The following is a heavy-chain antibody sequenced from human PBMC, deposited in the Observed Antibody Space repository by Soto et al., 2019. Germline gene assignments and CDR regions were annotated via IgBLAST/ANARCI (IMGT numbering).Heavy chain of an antibody. CDR1: GFTFDDYT. V-gene: IGHV3-43*01. J-gene: IGHJ4*02. CDR2: VSWEGITT. Sequence: PGGSLRLSCAASGFTFDDYTMHWVRQAPGRGLEWVSLVSWEGITTYYADSVKGRFTISRDNSKNSLFLEMTSLRSDDTAFYYCAKDPGENDCSRGFFDSWGQGTLVTVSS. CDR3: AKDPGENDCSRGFFDS. D-gene: IGHD3-3*01.